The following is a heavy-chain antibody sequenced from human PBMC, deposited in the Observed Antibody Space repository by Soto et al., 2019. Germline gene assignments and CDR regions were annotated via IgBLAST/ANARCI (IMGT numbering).Heavy chain of an antibody. CDR1: GFTFSSYA. CDR3: ARRSSGWYFDY. J-gene: IGHJ4*02. Sequence: EVQLLESGGGLVQPGGSLRLSCAASGFTFSSYAMSWVRQAPGKGLEWVSAISGSGCSTYYADSVKGRFTISRDNSKTTLYLQMNSLRAEDTAVYYCARRSSGWYFDYWGQGTLVTVSS. V-gene: IGHV3-23*01. CDR2: ISGSGCST. D-gene: IGHD6-19*01.